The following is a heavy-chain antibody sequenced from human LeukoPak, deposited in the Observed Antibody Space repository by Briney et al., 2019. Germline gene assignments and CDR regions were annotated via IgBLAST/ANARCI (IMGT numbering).Heavy chain of an antibody. CDR2: ISSSSSYI. D-gene: IGHD6-6*01. CDR1: GFTFSSYS. CDR3: ERVPKSSIAARPSYYYGMDV. J-gene: IGHJ6*02. V-gene: IGHV3-21*01. Sequence: GGSLRLSCAASGFTFSSYSMNWVRQAPGKGLEWVSSISSSSSYIYYADSVKGRFTISRDNAKNSLYLQMNSLRAEDTAVYYCERVPKSSIAARPSYYYGMDVWGQGTTVTVSS.